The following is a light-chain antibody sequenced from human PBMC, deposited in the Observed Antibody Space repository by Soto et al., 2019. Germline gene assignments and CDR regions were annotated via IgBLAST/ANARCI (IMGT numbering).Light chain of an antibody. CDR2: GAS. Sequence: EIVMTQSPAILSVSPGERATLSCRASQSVSSNLAWYQHKPGQAPRLLIYGASTRATGIPARFSGSGSGTEFTLTISSLQSEDFAVYYCQQYSSWPPLTFGGGTKVDIK. V-gene: IGKV3-15*01. CDR3: QQYSSWPPLT. CDR1: QSVSSN. J-gene: IGKJ4*01.